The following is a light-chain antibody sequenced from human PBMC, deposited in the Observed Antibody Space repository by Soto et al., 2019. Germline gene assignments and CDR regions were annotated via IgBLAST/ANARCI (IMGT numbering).Light chain of an antibody. V-gene: IGKV3-11*01. CDR3: QQRSNCWT. CDR1: QSVSTF. Sequence: IVLTQSPAPLSFSPGGRAAPPSRASQSVSTFLAWYPHKPGQAPRLLIYDASNRATGIPARFSGSGSGTDFTLTISSLEPEDSAFYYCQQRSNCWTFGQGTKVDIK. J-gene: IGKJ1*01. CDR2: DAS.